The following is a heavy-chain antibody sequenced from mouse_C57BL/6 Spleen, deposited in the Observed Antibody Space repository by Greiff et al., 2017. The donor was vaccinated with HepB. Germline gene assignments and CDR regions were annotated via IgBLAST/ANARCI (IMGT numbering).Heavy chain of an antibody. V-gene: IGHV1-69*01. D-gene: IGHD1-1*01. CDR2: IDPSDSYT. J-gene: IGHJ3*01. CDR3: ARDYYGSSSAWFAY. CDR1: GYTFTSYW. Sequence: QVQLQQPGAELVMPGASVKLSCKASGYTFTSYWMHWVKQRPGQGLEWIGEIDPSDSYTNYNQKFKGKATLTVDTSSSTAYMQLSSLTSEDSAVYYCARDYYGSSSAWFAYWGQGTLVTVSA.